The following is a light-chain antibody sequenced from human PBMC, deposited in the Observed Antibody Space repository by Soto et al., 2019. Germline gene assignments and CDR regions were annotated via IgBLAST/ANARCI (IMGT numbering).Light chain of an antibody. V-gene: IGKV3D-11*01. CDR1: HGVNTR. CDR3: QQRSNWPFT. CDR2: LTS. Sequence: EIVITQSASTLSVSPGERVTLSCRASHGVNTRLAWYQHRPGQAPRLLIYLTSNRAAGIPARFSGSGSGTDFTLTISSLEPEDFAVYYCQQRSNWPFTFGQGTRLEIK. J-gene: IGKJ5*01.